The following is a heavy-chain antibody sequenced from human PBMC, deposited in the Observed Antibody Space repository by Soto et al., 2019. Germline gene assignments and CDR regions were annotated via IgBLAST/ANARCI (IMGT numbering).Heavy chain of an antibody. J-gene: IGHJ6*02. D-gene: IGHD2-15*01. Sequence: EVQLVESGGGLVQPWGSLRLSCAASGFTFSTYWMTWVRQAPGKGLEWVANIKQDGNEKYYVDSVKGRFTISRDNAKNSVYLEMNSLRVEDTAVYYCVIAYGMDLWGQGTAVTGSS. CDR1: GFTFSTYW. CDR3: VIAYGMDL. CDR2: IKQDGNEK. V-gene: IGHV3-7*02.